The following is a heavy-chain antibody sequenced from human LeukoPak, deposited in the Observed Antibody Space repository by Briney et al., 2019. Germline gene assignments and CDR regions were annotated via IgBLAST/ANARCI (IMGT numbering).Heavy chain of an antibody. CDR2: INHSGST. CDR1: GGSFSGYY. J-gene: IGHJ5*02. CDR3: ARGSPYGVNWFDP. Sequence: SETLSVTCAVYGGSFSGYYWSWIRQPPGKGLEWIGEINHSGSTNYNPSLKSRITMLVDTSKNQFSLKLSSVTAADTAVYYCARGSPYGVNWFDPWGQGTLVIVSS. D-gene: IGHD4-17*01. V-gene: IGHV4-34*01.